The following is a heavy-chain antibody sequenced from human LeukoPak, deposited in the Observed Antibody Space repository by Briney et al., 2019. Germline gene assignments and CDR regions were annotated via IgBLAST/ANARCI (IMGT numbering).Heavy chain of an antibody. D-gene: IGHD3-22*01. CDR2: IYYSGST. CDR1: GGSISSYY. CDR3: ARGGGMRGGGYYYSYYYYYMDV. Sequence: SETLSLTCTVSGGSISSYYWSWIRQPPGKGLEWIGYIYYSGSTNYNPSLKSRVTISVDTSKNQFSLKLSSVTAADTAVYYCARGGGMRGGGYYYSYYYYYMDVWGKGTTVTVSS. V-gene: IGHV4-59*01. J-gene: IGHJ6*03.